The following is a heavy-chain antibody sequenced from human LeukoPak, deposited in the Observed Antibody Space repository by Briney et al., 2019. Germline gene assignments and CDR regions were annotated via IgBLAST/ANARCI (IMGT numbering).Heavy chain of an antibody. J-gene: IGHJ3*02. D-gene: IGHD2-15*01. CDR2: INPNSGGT. CDR3: VREHTSDCSGGSCHLDAFDI. Sequence: ASVKVSCKASGYTFTGYYMHWVRQAPGQGLEWMGWINPNSGGTNYAQKFQGRVTMTRDTSISTAYMELSRLRSDDTAVYYCVREHTSDCSGGSCHLDAFDIWGQGTMVTVSS. V-gene: IGHV1-2*02. CDR1: GYTFTGYY.